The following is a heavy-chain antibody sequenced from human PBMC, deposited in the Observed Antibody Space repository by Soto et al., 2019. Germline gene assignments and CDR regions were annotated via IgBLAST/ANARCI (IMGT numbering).Heavy chain of an antibody. Sequence: QVQLVQSGTEVKKPGSSVKVSCKASGDTFSFYTINWVRQAPGLGLEWVGRINPIVSMSNYAQKFQGRFSMTSDKSTSTAYMERRSLRSDETAMYFCAASYGSGYRAFDYWGQGALVIVSS. D-gene: IGHD3-10*01. J-gene: IGHJ4*02. CDR1: GDTFSFYT. V-gene: IGHV1-69*02. CDR2: INPIVSMS. CDR3: AASYGSGYRAFDY.